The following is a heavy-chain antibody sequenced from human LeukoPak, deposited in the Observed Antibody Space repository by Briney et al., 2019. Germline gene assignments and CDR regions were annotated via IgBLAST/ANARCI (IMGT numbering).Heavy chain of an antibody. CDR2: ISSSSSYI. CDR1: GFTFSSYS. D-gene: IGHD6-6*01. V-gene: IGHV3-21*01. CDR3: ARDQSAQNVHELLLQDNWFDP. Sequence: PGRSLRLSCAASGFTFSSYSMNWVGQAPGNGLEWVSSISSSSSYIYYADSVKCRFTIYRDNAKNSLYLKMNSLRAEDTAVYYCARDQSAQNVHELLLQDNWFDPWGQGTLVTVSS. J-gene: IGHJ5*02.